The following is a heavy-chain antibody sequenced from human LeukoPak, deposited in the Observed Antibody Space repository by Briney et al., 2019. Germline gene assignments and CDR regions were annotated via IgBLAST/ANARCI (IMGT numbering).Heavy chain of an antibody. CDR3: TKLKGWYGEGFFDY. V-gene: IGHV3-53*01. J-gene: IGHJ4*02. Sequence: GGSLRLSCAASGFTVSSNYMSWVRQPAGKGLEWVSVLYSGGATFYADSVKERFTISRDTSKNTLYLQMNDLRADDTAVYYCTKLKGWYGEGFFDYWGQGTLVTASS. CDR1: GFTVSSNY. D-gene: IGHD6-19*01. CDR2: LYSGGAT.